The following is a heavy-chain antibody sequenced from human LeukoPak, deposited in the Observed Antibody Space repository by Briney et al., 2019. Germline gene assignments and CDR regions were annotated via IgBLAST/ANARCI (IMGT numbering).Heavy chain of an antibody. V-gene: IGHV3-48*03. CDR1: GFLFSSYE. Sequence: PGRSLRLSCAASGFLFSSYEMNWVRQAPGKGLEWVSYISTSGGTIYYADSVKGRFTISRDNAKNSLYLQMNSLRAEDTAVYYCARDSYYGGTQDYSGQGTLVTVSS. J-gene: IGHJ4*02. CDR3: ARDSYYGGTQDY. CDR2: ISTSGGTI. D-gene: IGHD4-23*01.